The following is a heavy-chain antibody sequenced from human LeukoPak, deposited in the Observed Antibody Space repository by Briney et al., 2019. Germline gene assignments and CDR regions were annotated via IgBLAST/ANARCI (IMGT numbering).Heavy chain of an antibody. Sequence: SETLSLTCAVYGGSFSGYYWSWIRQPPGKGLEWIGEINHSGSTNYNPSLKSRVTISVDTSKNQFSLKLSSVTAADTAVYYCASLARGYSSSWSFDYWGQGTLVTVSS. CDR1: GGSFSGYY. CDR2: INHSGST. V-gene: IGHV4-34*01. J-gene: IGHJ4*02. CDR3: ASLARGYSSSWSFDY. D-gene: IGHD6-13*01.